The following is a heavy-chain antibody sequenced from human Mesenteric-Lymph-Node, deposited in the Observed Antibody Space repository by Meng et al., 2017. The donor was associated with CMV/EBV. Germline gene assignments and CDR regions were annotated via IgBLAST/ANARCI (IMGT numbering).Heavy chain of an antibody. CDR1: GYTFINHG. V-gene: IGHV1-18*01. Sequence: ASVKVSCKASGYTFINHGISWVRQAPGQGLEWMGWISTYNGNTKYAQRYQGRVLMTTDTSTTTAYMELRSLRSEDTAVYYCARDDCSSTSCSNWGQGTLVTVSS. CDR3: ARDDCSSTSCSN. CDR2: ISTYNGNT. D-gene: IGHD2-2*01. J-gene: IGHJ4*02.